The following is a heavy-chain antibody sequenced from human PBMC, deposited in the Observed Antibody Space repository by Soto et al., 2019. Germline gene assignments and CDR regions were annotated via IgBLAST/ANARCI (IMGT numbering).Heavy chain of an antibody. CDR2: ISSSSSTI. J-gene: IGHJ3*02. D-gene: IGHD3-10*01. V-gene: IGHV3-48*01. CDR3: AMEGVLWFGELHDAFDI. CDR1: GFTFSSYS. Sequence: GGSLRLSCAASGFTFSSYSMNWVRQAPGKGLEWVSYISSSSSTIYYADSVKGRFTISRDNAKNSLYLQMNSLRAEDTAVYYCAMEGVLWFGELHDAFDIWGQGTMVTVSS.